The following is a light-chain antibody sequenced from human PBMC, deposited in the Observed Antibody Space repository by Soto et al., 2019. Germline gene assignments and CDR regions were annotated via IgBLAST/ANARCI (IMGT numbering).Light chain of an antibody. J-gene: IGKJ4*01. CDR2: DAS. CDR1: QSVGSK. CDR3: QQYNNWPPLT. V-gene: IGKV3-15*01. Sequence: ETVMTQSPATLSVSPGDRATLSCGASQSVGSKLAWYQKKPGQAPRLLIYDASTRATGISARFSGSGSGTEFTRTISSLQSEDFAVYYCQQYNNWPPLTFGGGTKVEIK.